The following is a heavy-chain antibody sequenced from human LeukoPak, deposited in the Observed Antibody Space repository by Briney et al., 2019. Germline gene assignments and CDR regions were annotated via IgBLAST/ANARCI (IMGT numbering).Heavy chain of an antibody. Sequence: SETLSLTCTVSGGSISSGGYYWSWIRQHPGKGLEWIGYIYYSGSTNYNPSLKSRVTISVDTSKNQFSLKLSSVTAADTAVYYCARVGYCVGECPDYWGQGTLVTVSS. CDR1: GGSISSGGYY. CDR3: ARVGYCVGECPDY. V-gene: IGHV4-61*08. CDR2: IYYSGST. J-gene: IGHJ4*02. D-gene: IGHD2-21*01.